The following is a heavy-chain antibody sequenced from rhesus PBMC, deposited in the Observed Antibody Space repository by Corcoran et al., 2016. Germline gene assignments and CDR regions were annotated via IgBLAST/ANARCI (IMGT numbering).Heavy chain of an antibody. CDR3: ASTIFGLVTFDY. CDR1: GGSIRDYYY. V-gene: IGHV4S9*01. J-gene: IGHJ4*01. D-gene: IGHD3-3*01. CDR2: IYGKCAST. Sequence: QVQLQESGPGLVKPSETLSLTCAVSGGSIRDYYYWNWIRQPPGKGLEWIGNIYGKCASTYYNPSLKSRVTISKDTSKNQFFLKMSSVTAADTAVYYCASTIFGLVTFDYWGQGVLVTVSS.